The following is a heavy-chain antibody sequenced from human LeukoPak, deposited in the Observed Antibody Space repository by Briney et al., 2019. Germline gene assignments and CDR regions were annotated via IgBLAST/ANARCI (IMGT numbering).Heavy chain of an antibody. J-gene: IGHJ5*02. CDR3: ARTVLMVYAIYNWFDP. V-gene: IGHV1-18*01. CDR1: GYTFTSYV. CDR2: ISAYNGNT. D-gene: IGHD2-8*01. Sequence: ASVKVSFKSSGYTFTSYVFSGVRQARGQGLEWMGWISAYNGNTNYAQKLQGRVTMTTDTSTSTDYMELRRLRSDDTAVYYCARTVLMVYAIYNWFDPWGQGTLVTVSS.